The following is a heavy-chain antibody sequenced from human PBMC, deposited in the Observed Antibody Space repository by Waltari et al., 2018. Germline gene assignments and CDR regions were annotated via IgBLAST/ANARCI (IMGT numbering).Heavy chain of an antibody. CDR1: GGRLRGFGNY. CDR2: NNLGEIT. Sequence: QVPLQESGPRLVKPSQTLSLTCNVSGGRLRGFGNYWRWVRQVTGKGLEWIGENNLGEITYYNPSLESRVTILLDKSKNQFSLHLDSVTAADTAVYYCVTGPRDKWVGRYSGEFFHHWGPGTLVTVSS. V-gene: IGHV4-30-4*07. CDR3: VTGPRDKWVGRYSGEFFHH. J-gene: IGHJ1*01. D-gene: IGHD6-19*01.